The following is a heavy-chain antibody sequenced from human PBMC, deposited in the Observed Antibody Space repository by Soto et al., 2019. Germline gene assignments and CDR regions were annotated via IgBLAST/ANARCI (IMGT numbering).Heavy chain of an antibody. CDR1: CYTYTSYI. V-gene: IGHV1-69*02. CDR3: ARYEDCSSTSCLSYGMDV. D-gene: IGHD2-2*01. Sequence: ASVKVYFNASCYTYTSYIIILVRQEKEQGLEWMGRIIPILGIANYAQKFQGRVTITADKSTSTAYMELSSLRSEDTAVYYCARYEDCSSTSCLSYGMDVWGQGTTVTVSS. J-gene: IGHJ6*02. CDR2: IIPILGIA.